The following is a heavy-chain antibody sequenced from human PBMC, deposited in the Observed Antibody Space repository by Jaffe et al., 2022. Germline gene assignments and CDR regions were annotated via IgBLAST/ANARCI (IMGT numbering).Heavy chain of an antibody. CDR2: IIPIFGTA. V-gene: IGHV1-69*05. CDR3: ATDDYGSPVVGYYYYMDV. CDR1: GGTFSSYA. J-gene: IGHJ6*03. D-gene: IGHD4-17*01. Sequence: QVQLVQSGAEVKKPGSSVKVSCKASGGTFSSYAISWVRQAPGQGLEWMGGIIPIFGTANYAQKFQGRVTITTDESTSTAYMELSSLRSEDTAVYYCATDDYGSPVVGYYYYMDVWGKGTTVTVSS.